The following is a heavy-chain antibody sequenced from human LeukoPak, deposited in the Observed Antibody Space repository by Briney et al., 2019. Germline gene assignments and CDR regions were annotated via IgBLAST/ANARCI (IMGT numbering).Heavy chain of an antibody. CDR1: GFTFSNYG. D-gene: IGHD4-17*01. V-gene: IGHV3-30*03. CDR2: ISYDGSNK. CDR3: ARGRTVTTSWFDP. Sequence: GGSLRLSCAASGFTFSNYGMHWVRQAPGKGLEWVAVISYDGSNKYYADSVKGRFTISRDNSKNTLYLQMNSLRPEDTAVYFCARGRTVTTSWFDPWGQGTLVTVSS. J-gene: IGHJ5*02.